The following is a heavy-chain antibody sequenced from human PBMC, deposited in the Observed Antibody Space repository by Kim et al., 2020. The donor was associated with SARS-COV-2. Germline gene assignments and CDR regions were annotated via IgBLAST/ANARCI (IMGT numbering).Heavy chain of an antibody. V-gene: IGHV3-15*01. J-gene: IGHJ4*02. D-gene: IGHD1-26*01. Sequence: TTDCAAPVKGRFTISRDDSKNTLYLQLNSLKTEDTAVYYCTTLKWELPTYWVQGTLVTVSS. CDR2: TT. CDR3: TTLKWELPTY.